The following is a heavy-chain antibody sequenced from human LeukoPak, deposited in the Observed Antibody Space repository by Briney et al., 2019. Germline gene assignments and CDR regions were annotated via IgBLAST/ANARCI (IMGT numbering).Heavy chain of an antibody. CDR3: ARAFTGGFSDY. CDR2: IYSGGST. CDR1: GFTFSSYW. V-gene: IGHV3-53*01. D-gene: IGHD3-16*01. Sequence: GGSLRLSCAASGFTFSSYWMSWVRQAPGKGLEWVSVIYSGGSTYYADSVKGRFTISRDNSKNTLYLQMNSLRAEDTAVYYCARAFTGGFSDYWGQGTLVTVSS. J-gene: IGHJ4*02.